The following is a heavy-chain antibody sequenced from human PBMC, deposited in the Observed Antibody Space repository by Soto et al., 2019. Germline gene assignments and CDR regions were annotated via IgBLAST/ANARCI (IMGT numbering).Heavy chain of an antibody. J-gene: IGHJ4*02. CDR3: ATHQGYYGSGTYCFDF. D-gene: IGHD3-10*01. V-gene: IGHV4-39*01. Sequence: LSLTCTVSGGSISSGDYYWGWIRQPPGKGLEWIGSIYYSGNTHYNPSLKSRVTISVDTSRNQFSLKLSSVTAADAAVYYCATHQGYYGSGTYCFDFWGRGTLVTVSS. CDR2: IYYSGNT. CDR1: GGSISSGDYY.